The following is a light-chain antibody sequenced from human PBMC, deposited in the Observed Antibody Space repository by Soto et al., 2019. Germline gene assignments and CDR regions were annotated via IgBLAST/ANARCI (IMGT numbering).Light chain of an antibody. V-gene: IGLV2-8*01. CDR3: SSFPGSNNPL. CDR2: DVS. Sequence: QSALTQPASVSGSPGQSITISCTGTSSDVGGYNYVSWYQQHPGQAPKLIIYDVSERPSGVPDRFSGSKSGNTASLTVSGLQAEDEADYYCSSFPGSNNPLFGGGTKLTVL. J-gene: IGLJ3*02. CDR1: SSDVGGYNY.